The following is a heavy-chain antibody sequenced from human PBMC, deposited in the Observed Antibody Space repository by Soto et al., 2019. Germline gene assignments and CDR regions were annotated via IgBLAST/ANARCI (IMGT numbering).Heavy chain of an antibody. CDR2: IHSDGSST. J-gene: IGHJ3*01. V-gene: IGHV3-74*02. CDR3: ARGDKGGFDL. D-gene: IGHD2-21*02. CDR1: GFTFSSYS. Sequence: EVQLVESGGGLVQPGGSLRLSCAASGFTFSSYSMNWVRQAPGKGLEWVSYIHSDGSSTTYADSVKGRFTISRDNAKNTLYLQMNSLRAEDTAVYYCARGDKGGFDLWGQGTTVTVSS.